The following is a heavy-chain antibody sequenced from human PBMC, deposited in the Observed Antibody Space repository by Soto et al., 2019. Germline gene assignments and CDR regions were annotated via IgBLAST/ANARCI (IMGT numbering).Heavy chain of an antibody. CDR3: VRDNSLAGTGPHFDL. V-gene: IGHV3-74*01. Sequence: GGSLRLSCAASGFSICIHYMHWVRQVPGKGLVWVSRISGDGTITSPADSVRGRFTISRDNAKNTLYLQMSSLRVEDTAVYYYVRDNSLAGTGPHFDLWGQGTPVTVSS. D-gene: IGHD6-19*01. CDR1: GFSICIHY. CDR2: ISGDGTIT. J-gene: IGHJ4*02.